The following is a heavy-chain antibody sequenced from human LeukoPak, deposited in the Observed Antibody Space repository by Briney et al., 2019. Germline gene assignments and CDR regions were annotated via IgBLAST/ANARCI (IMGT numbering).Heavy chain of an antibody. D-gene: IGHD3-22*01. J-gene: IGHJ4*02. V-gene: IGHV3-23*01. CDR1: GFTFSSYW. Sequence: GGSLRLSCAASGFTFSSYWMHWVRQAPGKGLEWVSSISGSGGSTYYADSMKGRFTISRDNSKNTLYLQMNSLRDEDTAIYYCAKEYYYAGSGYYGYAYWGQGTLVTVSS. CDR3: AKEYYYAGSGYYGYAY. CDR2: ISGSGGST.